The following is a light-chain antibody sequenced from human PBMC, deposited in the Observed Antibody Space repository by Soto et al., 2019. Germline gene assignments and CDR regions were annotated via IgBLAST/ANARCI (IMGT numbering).Light chain of an antibody. CDR3: KSYAGSNTYV. CDR1: NVGEYDY. Sequence: QSVLTQPPSASGSPGQSVTISCTGSNVGEYDYVSWYQQHPGKAPKLMIHEVTKRPSGVPDRFSGSKSGNTASLTVSGLQAADEADYFCKSYAGSNTYVFGSGTKLTVL. V-gene: IGLV2-8*01. CDR2: EVT. J-gene: IGLJ1*01.